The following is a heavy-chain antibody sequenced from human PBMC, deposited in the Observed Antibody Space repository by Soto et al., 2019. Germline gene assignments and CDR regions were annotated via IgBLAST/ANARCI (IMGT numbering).Heavy chain of an antibody. CDR1: GFTFSSYA. CDR2: ISGSGGST. V-gene: IGHV3-23*01. Sequence: GGSLRLSCAASGFTFSSYAMSWVRHAPGKGLEWVSAISGSGGSTYYADSVKGRFTISRDNSKNTLYLQMNSLRAEDTAVYYCAKDSSSWYGSGMDVWGQGTTVTVSS. D-gene: IGHD6-13*01. J-gene: IGHJ6*02. CDR3: AKDSSSWYGSGMDV.